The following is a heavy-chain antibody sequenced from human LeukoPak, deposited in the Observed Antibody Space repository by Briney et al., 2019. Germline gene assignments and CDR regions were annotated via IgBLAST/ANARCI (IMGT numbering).Heavy chain of an antibody. D-gene: IGHD3-3*01. V-gene: IGHV4-34*01. J-gene: IGHJ6*03. CDR3: ARGGKKYYDFWSGDYYYYMDV. CDR1: GGSFSGYY. CDR2: INHSGST. Sequence: SETLSLTCAVYGGSFSGYYWSWIRQPPGKGLEWIGEINHSGSTNYNPSLKSRVTISVDTSKNQFSLKLSSVTAAGTAVYYCARGGKKYYDFWSGDYYYYMDVWGKGTTVTVSS.